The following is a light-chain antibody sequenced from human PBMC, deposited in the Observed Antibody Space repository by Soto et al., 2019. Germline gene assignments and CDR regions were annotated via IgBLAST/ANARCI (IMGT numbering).Light chain of an antibody. V-gene: IGKV1-33*01. CDR3: QQYDNLLPIT. J-gene: IGKJ5*01. CDR2: DAS. Sequence: IQLTQSPSSLSASVGDRVTITCQASQDIDKNLNWYQQKPGKAPKLLIYDASSLQTGVPSRFSGSGSATDFTFTISSVQPEDIATYYCQQYDNLLPITFGQGTRLEIK. CDR1: QDIDKN.